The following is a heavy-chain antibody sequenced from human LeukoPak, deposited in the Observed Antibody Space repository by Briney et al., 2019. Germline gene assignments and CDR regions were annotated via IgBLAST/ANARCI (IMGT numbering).Heavy chain of an antibody. CDR2: IYYSGST. Sequence: SETLSHTCAVSGGSISSYYWSWIRQPPGKGLEWIGNIYYSGSTNYNPSLKSRVTISVDTSKNQFSLKLSSVTAADTAVYYCARDGTTVSFFDIWGQGTMVTVSS. CDR1: GGSISSYY. CDR3: ARDGTTVSFFDI. V-gene: IGHV4-59*01. D-gene: IGHD4-17*01. J-gene: IGHJ3*02.